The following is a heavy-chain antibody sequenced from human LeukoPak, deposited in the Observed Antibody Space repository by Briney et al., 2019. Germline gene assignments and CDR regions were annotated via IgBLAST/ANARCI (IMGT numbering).Heavy chain of an antibody. J-gene: IGHJ4*02. Sequence: SETLSLTCSVSGGSIESYYWSWIRQPPGKGLEFIGYISASGTTKHNPSLTSRVTLSMDTSKNQFSLKLRSVTAADTAVYYCAREGGIQSIFGVAPLYYYWGQGTLVTVSS. CDR1: GGSIESYY. CDR2: ISASGTT. V-gene: IGHV4-4*08. D-gene: IGHD3-3*01. CDR3: AREGGIQSIFGVAPLYYY.